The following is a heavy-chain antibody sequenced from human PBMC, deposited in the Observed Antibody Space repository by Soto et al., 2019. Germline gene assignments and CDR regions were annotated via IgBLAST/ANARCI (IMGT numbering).Heavy chain of an antibody. CDR2: IYHSGST. Sequence: SETLSLTCAVSGGSISSGGYSWSWIRQPPGKGLEWIGYIYHSGSTYYNPSLKSRVTISVDRSKNQFSLQLNSVTPEDTAVYYCARGYLTVAGTDWFDPWGQGTLVTVSS. J-gene: IGHJ5*02. D-gene: IGHD6-19*01. CDR3: ARGYLTVAGTDWFDP. CDR1: GGSISSGGYS. V-gene: IGHV4-30-2*01.